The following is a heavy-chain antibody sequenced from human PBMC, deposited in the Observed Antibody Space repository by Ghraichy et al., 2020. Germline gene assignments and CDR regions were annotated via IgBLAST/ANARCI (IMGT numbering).Heavy chain of an antibody. Sequence: GGSLRLSCVGSGFTFSSYSMNWVRQSPGKGLEWVAYISSSSRTKFYADSVKGRFTISRDNAQKSLYLQMNSLTDEDTAEYYCAGASTVVRFYYYGGMDVWGQGTTVAV. J-gene: IGHJ6*02. D-gene: IGHD4-23*01. CDR2: ISSSSRTK. CDR1: GFTFSSYS. CDR3: AGASTVVRFYYYGGMDV. V-gene: IGHV3-48*02.